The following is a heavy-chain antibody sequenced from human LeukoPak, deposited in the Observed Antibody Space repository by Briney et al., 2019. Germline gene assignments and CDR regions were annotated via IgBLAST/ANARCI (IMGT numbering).Heavy chain of an antibody. Sequence: GASVKVSCKASGYTFTSYGISWVRQAPGQGLEWMGWISAYNGNTNYAQKLQGRVTMTTDTSTSTAYMELRSLRSDDTAVYYCARHLAAPIKYSSSGLNDYWGQGTLVTVSS. CDR2: ISAYNGNT. CDR3: ARHLAAPIKYSSSGLNDY. CDR1: GYTFTSYG. J-gene: IGHJ4*02. V-gene: IGHV1-18*01. D-gene: IGHD6-6*01.